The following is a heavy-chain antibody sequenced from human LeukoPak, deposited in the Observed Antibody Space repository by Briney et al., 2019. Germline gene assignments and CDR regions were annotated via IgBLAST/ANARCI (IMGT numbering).Heavy chain of an antibody. Sequence: GGSLRLSCAASGFTFSAYAMTWVRQAPGKGLDCVSVISRSGSSTHYADSVKGRFTISRDNSKNMLYLQMNSLRAEDTAVYYCVRDLGGRSGHWGQGTLVTVSS. J-gene: IGHJ4*02. CDR2: ISRSGSST. V-gene: IGHV3-23*01. CDR1: GFTFSAYA. D-gene: IGHD1-26*01. CDR3: VRDLGGRSGH.